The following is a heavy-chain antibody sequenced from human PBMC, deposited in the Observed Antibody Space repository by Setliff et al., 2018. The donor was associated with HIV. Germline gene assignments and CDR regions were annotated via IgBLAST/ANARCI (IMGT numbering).Heavy chain of an antibody. CDR2: IFSNDEK. D-gene: IGHD6-19*01. Sequence: SGPTLVNPTETLTLTCTVSGFSLSNARMGVSWIRQPPGKALEWLAHIFSNDEKSYSTSLKSRLTISKDTSKSQVVLTMTNMDPVGTATYYCARYSSGHSDYYYYYMGVWGKGTTVTSP. CDR3: ARYSSGHSDYYYYYMGV. J-gene: IGHJ6*03. V-gene: IGHV2-26*01. CDR1: GFSLSNARMG.